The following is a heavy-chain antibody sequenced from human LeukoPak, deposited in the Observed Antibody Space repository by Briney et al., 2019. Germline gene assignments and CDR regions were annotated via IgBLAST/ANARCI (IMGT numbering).Heavy chain of an antibody. J-gene: IGHJ4*02. CDR2: ISSSGSTI. CDR3: ARGAPITMVRGVIIDY. Sequence: GGSLRLSCEASGFTFTTYSMNWVRQAPGKGLEWVSYISSSGSTIYYADSVKGRFTISRDNAKNSLYLQMNSLRAEDTAVYYCARGAPITMVRGVIIDYWGQGTLVTVSS. D-gene: IGHD3-10*01. CDR1: GFTFTTYS. V-gene: IGHV3-48*04.